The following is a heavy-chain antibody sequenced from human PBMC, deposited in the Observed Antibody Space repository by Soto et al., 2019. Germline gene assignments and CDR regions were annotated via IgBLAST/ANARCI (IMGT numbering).Heavy chain of an antibody. CDR2: VYDLDGT. CDR1: GLTVSGKKY. Sequence: DVQLVESGGGLIQPGGSLRLSCVASGLTVSGKKYMAWVRQAPGKGPEWVSGVYDLDGTYYADSVRGRFTTSIDSSRTTVYLQMRALRPEDTAVYFCATCHLREHAYDIWGQWTIVTVSS. J-gene: IGHJ3*02. V-gene: IGHV3-53*01. CDR3: ATCHLREHAYDI. D-gene: IGHD5-12*01.